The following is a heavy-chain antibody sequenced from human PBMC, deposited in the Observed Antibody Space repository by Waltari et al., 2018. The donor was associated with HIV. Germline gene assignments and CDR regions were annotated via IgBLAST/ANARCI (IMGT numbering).Heavy chain of an antibody. V-gene: IGHV1-46*01. Sequence: QVQLVQSGAEVKKPGASVTASCKASGYTFTSYYMHWVRQAPGQGLEWMGIINPSDGSTSYAQKFQGRVTMTSDTSTSTVYMELSSLRSEDTAVDYCAREHNYGDPGPFDYWGQGTLVTVSS. CDR3: AREHNYGDPGPFDY. J-gene: IGHJ4*02. CDR1: GYTFTSYY. CDR2: INPSDGST. D-gene: IGHD4-17*01.